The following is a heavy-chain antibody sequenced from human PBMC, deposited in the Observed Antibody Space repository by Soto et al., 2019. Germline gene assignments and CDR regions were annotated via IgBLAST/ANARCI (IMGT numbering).Heavy chain of an antibody. V-gene: IGHV1-69*08. Sequence: QVQLVQSGAEVKKPGSSVKVSCKASGGTFSSYTISWVRQAPGQGLEWMGRIIPILGIANYAQKFQGRVTITADKSTSTAYMELSSLRSEDTAVYYCARDDYGYYGWGINIWGQGTMVTVSS. CDR3: ARDDYGYYGWGINI. CDR2: IIPILGIA. D-gene: IGHD4-17*01. J-gene: IGHJ3*02. CDR1: GGTFSSYT.